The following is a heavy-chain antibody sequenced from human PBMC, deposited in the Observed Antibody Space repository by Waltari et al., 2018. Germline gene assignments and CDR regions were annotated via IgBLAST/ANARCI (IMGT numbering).Heavy chain of an antibody. CDR3: AGHEWGLPGF. D-gene: IGHD1-26*01. J-gene: IGHJ4*02. CDR1: GYSITSADW. Sequence: QVQLQESGPGLVKPSETLSLTCGVSGYSITSADWWAWFRQPPGKGLEWIAIIHYTGDTQYSPSLKSRVTISADKSKNEVSLRLTSVTAADTAVYYCAGHEWGLPGFWGQGTLVTVSS. V-gene: IGHV4-38-2*01. CDR2: IHYTGDT.